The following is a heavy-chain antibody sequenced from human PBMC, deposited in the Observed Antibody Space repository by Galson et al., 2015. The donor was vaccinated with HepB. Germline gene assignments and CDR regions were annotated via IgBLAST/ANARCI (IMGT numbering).Heavy chain of an antibody. J-gene: IGHJ6*02. D-gene: IGHD5-12*01. CDR2: IDGSGGST. V-gene: IGHV3-23*01. CDR3: AIDGGNDSGYFYGMVI. CDR1: GFTFSTYG. Sequence: SLRLSCAASGFTFSTYGMYWVRQAPGKGLEWVSGIDGSGGSTNYADSVKGRFFMSRDNSKNTVSLQMNSLRAEDTAIYYCAIDGGNDSGYFYGMVIWGQGTMVTVPS.